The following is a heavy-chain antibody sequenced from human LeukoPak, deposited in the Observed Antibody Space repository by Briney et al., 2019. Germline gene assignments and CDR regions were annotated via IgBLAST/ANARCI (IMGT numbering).Heavy chain of an antibody. CDR1: VYTFTNYY. D-gene: IGHD3-3*01. Sequence: ASVTVSFKASVYTFTNYYMHWVRQAPGQGGEGMGIINPSGGSTSYAQKFQGRVTMTRDTSTSTVYMELSSLRSEDTAVYYCARGEASNDFWSGPYNWFDHWGQGTLVTVSS. CDR2: INPSGGST. V-gene: IGHV1-46*01. J-gene: IGHJ5*02. CDR3: ARGEASNDFWSGPYNWFDH.